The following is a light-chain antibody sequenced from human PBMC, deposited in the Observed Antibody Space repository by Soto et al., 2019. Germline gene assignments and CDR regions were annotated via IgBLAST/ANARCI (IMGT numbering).Light chain of an antibody. CDR2: EVS. Sequence: QSALTQPASVSGSPGQSITISCTGTSSDVGAYNYVPWFQQHPGKAPTLIISEVSNRPSGVSNRFSGSKSGNAASLTISGLQAEDEADYFCFSFTTDWTHVFGTGTKVTVL. V-gene: IGLV2-14*01. CDR3: FSFTTDWTHV. J-gene: IGLJ1*01. CDR1: SSDVGAYNY.